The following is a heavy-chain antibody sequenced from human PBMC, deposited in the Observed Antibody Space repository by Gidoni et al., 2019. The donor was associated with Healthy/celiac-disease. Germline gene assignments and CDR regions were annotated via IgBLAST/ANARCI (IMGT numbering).Heavy chain of an antibody. CDR1: GFTFSSYA. Sequence: EVQLLESGGGLVQPGGSLRLSCAASGFTFSSYAMSWVRQAPGKGLEWVSAISGSGGSTYYADSVKGRFTISRDNSKNTLYLQMNSLRAEDTAVYYCAKDPSCSGGSCYPYYYYGMDVWGQGTTVTVSS. CDR3: AKDPSCSGGSCYPYYYYGMDV. D-gene: IGHD2-15*01. V-gene: IGHV3-23*01. CDR2: ISGSGGST. J-gene: IGHJ6*02.